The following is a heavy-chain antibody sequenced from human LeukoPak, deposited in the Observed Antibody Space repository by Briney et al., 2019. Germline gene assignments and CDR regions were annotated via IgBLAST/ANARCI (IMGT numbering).Heavy chain of an antibody. CDR2: IYYSGST. CDR1: GGSISSYY. CDR3: AGSPYSSSPYNWFDP. Sequence: SETLSLTCTVSGGSISSYYWSWIRQPPGKGLEWIGYIYYSGSTGSNPSLKSRVTISVDTSKSQFSLKLSSVTAADTAVYYCAGSPYSSSPYNWFDPWGQGTLVTVSS. D-gene: IGHD6-6*01. J-gene: IGHJ5*02. V-gene: IGHV4-59*08.